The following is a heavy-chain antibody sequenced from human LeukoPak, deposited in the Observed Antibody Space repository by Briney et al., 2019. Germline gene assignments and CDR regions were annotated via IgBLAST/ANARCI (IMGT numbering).Heavy chain of an antibody. D-gene: IGHD3-10*01. CDR3: TTLGKITMVRGVIANYYYMDV. V-gene: IGHV3-15*01. Sequence: GGSLRLSCAASGFTFSNAWMSWVRQAPGKGLEWVGRIKSKTDGGTTDYAAPVKGRFTISRDDSKNTLYLQMNSLKTEDTAVYYCTTLGKITMVRGVIANYYYMDVWGKGTTVTVSS. CDR1: GFTFSNAW. J-gene: IGHJ6*03. CDR2: IKSKTDGGTT.